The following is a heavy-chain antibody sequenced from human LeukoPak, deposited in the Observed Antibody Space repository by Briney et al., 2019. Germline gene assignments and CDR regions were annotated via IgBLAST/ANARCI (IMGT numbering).Heavy chain of an antibody. CDR2: INHSGST. Sequence: TETLSLTCADYGGSFSGYYWSWIRQPPGKGLEWIGEINHSGSTNYNPSLKSRVTISVDTSKNQFSLKLSSVTAADTAVYYCARGVAVAGTDYWGQGTLVTVSS. J-gene: IGHJ4*02. D-gene: IGHD6-19*01. CDR1: GGSFSGYY. CDR3: ARGVAVAGTDY. V-gene: IGHV4-34*01.